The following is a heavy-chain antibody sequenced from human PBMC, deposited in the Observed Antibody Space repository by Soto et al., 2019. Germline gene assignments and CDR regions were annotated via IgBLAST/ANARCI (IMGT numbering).Heavy chain of an antibody. J-gene: IGHJ3*02. Sequence: QVQLQESGPGLVKPSETLSLTCTVSGGSISGYYWSWIRQPPGKRLEWIGYIDYYGSTNYNPSLKRQXXVXVXXSKKQLSLNQGAVTAADTAIYYCASYFAWPSGFDIWGQGTMVTVSS. CDR1: GGSISGYY. CDR3: ASYFAWPSGFDI. D-gene: IGHD1-26*01. CDR2: IDYYGST. V-gene: IGHV4-59*01.